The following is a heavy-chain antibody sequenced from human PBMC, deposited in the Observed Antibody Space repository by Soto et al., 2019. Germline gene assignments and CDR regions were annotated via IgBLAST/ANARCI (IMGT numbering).Heavy chain of an antibody. J-gene: IGHJ4*02. CDR2: IYYSGST. D-gene: IGHD3-22*01. CDR1: GGSISSYY. Sequence: PSETLSLTCTVSGGSISSYYWSWIRQPPGKGLEWIGYIYYSGSTNYNPSLKSRVTISVDTSKNQFSLKLSSVTAADTAVYYCARIGSYHYDSSGRGEYYFDYWGQGNMVTVSS. V-gene: IGHV4-59*01. CDR3: ARIGSYHYDSSGRGEYYFDY.